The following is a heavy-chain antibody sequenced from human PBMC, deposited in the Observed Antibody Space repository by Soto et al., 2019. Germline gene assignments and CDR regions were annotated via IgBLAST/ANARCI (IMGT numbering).Heavy chain of an antibody. CDR1: GFTYSNAW. Sequence: GGSLRLSCAASGFTYSNAWMSWVRQAPGKGLEWVGRIKSKTDGGTTDYAAPVKGRFTISRDDSKNTLYLQMNSLKTEDTAVYYCTTLPAVLLVGAPRPGYWGQGTLVTVSS. D-gene: IGHD1-26*01. CDR2: IKSKTDGGTT. V-gene: IGHV3-15*01. J-gene: IGHJ4*02. CDR3: TTLPAVLLVGAPRPGY.